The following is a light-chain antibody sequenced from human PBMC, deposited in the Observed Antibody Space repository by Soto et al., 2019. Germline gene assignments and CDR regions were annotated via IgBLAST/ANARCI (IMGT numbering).Light chain of an antibody. J-gene: IGLJ3*02. CDR1: SSDVGTYNL. V-gene: IGLV2-23*01. Sequence: QSVLAQPASVSGSPRQSITISCTGTSSDVGTYNLVSWYQQYPGKAPKLMIYEDTKRPSGVSNRFSGSKSGNTASLTISGLQAEDEAEYYCCSYAGRSTWVFGGGTKLTVL. CDR3: CSYAGRSTWV. CDR2: EDT.